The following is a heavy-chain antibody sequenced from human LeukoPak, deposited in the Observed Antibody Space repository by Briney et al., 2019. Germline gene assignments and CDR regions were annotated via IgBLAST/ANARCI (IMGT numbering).Heavy chain of an antibody. CDR3: AREPGFDSSGYLNWFDP. Sequence: SETLSLTCTVSGGSISSYYWSWIRQPPGKGLEWIACISYSGSTKYNPSLKSRVTISVDTSKNQFSLKLSSVTAADTAVYYCAREPGFDSSGYLNWFDPWGQGTLVTVSS. CDR1: GGSISSYY. V-gene: IGHV4-59*01. D-gene: IGHD3-22*01. CDR2: ISYSGST. J-gene: IGHJ5*02.